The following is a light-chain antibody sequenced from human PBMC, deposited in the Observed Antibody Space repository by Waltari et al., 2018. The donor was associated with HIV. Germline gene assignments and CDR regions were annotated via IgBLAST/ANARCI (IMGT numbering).Light chain of an antibody. CDR3: SSYTTSNTWV. Sequence: CTGTSSDIGHYNYVSWYQQDSGKVPKLIIAEVSKRPSGVSGRFSGSKSGNTASLTISGLQAEDEADYYCSSYTTSNTWVFGGGTELTVL. V-gene: IGLV2-14*01. CDR2: EVS. J-gene: IGLJ3*02. CDR1: SSDIGHYNY.